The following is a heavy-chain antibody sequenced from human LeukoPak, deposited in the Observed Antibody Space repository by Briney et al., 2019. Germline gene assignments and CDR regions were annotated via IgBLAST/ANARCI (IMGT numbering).Heavy chain of an antibody. J-gene: IGHJ4*02. CDR1: GFTFSSYA. CDR2: ISGSGGST. V-gene: IGHV3-23*01. CDR3: ATDIVLVPTANTGFDY. Sequence: GSLRLSCAASGFTFSSYAMSWVRQAPGKGLEWVSAISGSGGSTYYADSVKGRFTISRDNSKNTLYLQMNSLRAEDTAVYYCATDIVLVPTANTGFDYWGQGTLVTVSS. D-gene: IGHD2-2*01.